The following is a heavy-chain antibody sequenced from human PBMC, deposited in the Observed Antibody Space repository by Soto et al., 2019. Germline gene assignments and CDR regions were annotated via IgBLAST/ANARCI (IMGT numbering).Heavy chain of an antibody. CDR3: ARDRLRGYDSSGFYS. CDR2: MSAYNGNR. CDR1: GYTFITYG. Sequence: GASVKVSCKASGYTFITYGISWVRQAPGQGLEWMGWMSAYNGNRNFAQKFEDRVTMTTATSTNTVFLELRSLKSDDTAIYYCARDRLRGYDSSGFYSWGQGTMVTVSS. D-gene: IGHD3-22*01. J-gene: IGHJ4*02. V-gene: IGHV1-18*01.